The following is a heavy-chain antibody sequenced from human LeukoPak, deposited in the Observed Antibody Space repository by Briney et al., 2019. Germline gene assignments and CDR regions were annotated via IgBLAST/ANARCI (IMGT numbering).Heavy chain of an antibody. J-gene: IGHJ3*02. CDR2: IYTSGST. Sequence: SETLSLTCTVSGGSISSGSYYWSWIRQPAGKGLEWIGRIYTSGSTNYNPSLKSRVTISVDTSKNQFSLKLSSVTAADTAVYYCASYNSLGTFDIWGQGTMVTVSS. D-gene: IGHD1-14*01. CDR1: GGSISSGSYY. V-gene: IGHV4-61*02. CDR3: ASYNSLGTFDI.